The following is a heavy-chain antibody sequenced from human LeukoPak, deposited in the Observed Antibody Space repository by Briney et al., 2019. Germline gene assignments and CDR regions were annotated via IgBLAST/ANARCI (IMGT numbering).Heavy chain of an antibody. V-gene: IGHV3-9*01. J-gene: IGHJ2*01. CDR1: GFTFDDYA. CDR2: ISWNSGYI. Sequence: GGSLRLSCAASGFTFDDYAMHWVRQAPGKGLEWVASISWNSGYIGYAGSVKGRFTISRDNAENTLYLQMNSLRGEDTAIYYCARGVWGSRYFDLWGRGTLVTVSS. D-gene: IGHD3-16*01. CDR3: ARGVWGSRYFDL.